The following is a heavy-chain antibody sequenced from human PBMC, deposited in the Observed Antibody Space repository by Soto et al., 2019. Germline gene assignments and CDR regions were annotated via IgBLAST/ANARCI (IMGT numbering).Heavy chain of an antibody. CDR1: GGSISSYG. CDR3: ASRRLYSSGWYDY. Sequence: PSETLSLTCTVSGGSISSYGWSWIRQPPGKGLEWIGYIYYSGSTNYNPSLKSRVTISVDTSKNQFSLKLSSVTAADTAVYYCASRRLYSSGWYDYWGQGTLVTVSS. CDR2: IYYSGST. J-gene: IGHJ4*02. V-gene: IGHV4-59*08. D-gene: IGHD6-19*01.